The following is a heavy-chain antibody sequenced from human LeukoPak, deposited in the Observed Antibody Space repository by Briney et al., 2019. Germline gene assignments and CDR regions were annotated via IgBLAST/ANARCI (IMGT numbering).Heavy chain of an antibody. V-gene: IGHV1-2*02. CDR2: INPNSGGT. CDR3: GRDGVGLVADY. Sequence: ASVKASCKASGYTFTGYYMHWVRQAPGQGLEWMGWINPNSGGTNYAQKFQGRVTMTRDTSISTAYMELSGLRSDDTAVYYCGRDGVGLVADYWGQGTLVTVSS. D-gene: IGHD6-19*01. CDR1: GYTFTGYY. J-gene: IGHJ4*02.